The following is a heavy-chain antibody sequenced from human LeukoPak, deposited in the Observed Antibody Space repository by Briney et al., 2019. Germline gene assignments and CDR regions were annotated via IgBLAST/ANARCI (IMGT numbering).Heavy chain of an antibody. CDR2: ISYDGSNK. Sequence: GRSLRLSCAASGFTFSSYAMHWVRQAPGKGLEWVAVISYDGSNKYYADSVKGRFTISRDNSKYTLYLQMNSLRAEDTAVYYCARSEGSYARGYVDYWGQGTLVTVSS. D-gene: IGHD2-2*01. V-gene: IGHV3-30-3*01. J-gene: IGHJ4*02. CDR3: ARSEGSYARGYVDY. CDR1: GFTFSSYA.